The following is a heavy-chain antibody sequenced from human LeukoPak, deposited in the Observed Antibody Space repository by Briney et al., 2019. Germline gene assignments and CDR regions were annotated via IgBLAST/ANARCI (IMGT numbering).Heavy chain of an antibody. CDR2: INAGNGNT. D-gene: IGHD5-12*01. J-gene: IGHJ4*02. CDR3: ASGSGYDPVDY. V-gene: IGHV1-3*01. CDR1: GYTFTSYA. Sequence: ASVKVSCKASGYTFTSYAMHWVRQAPGQRLEWMGWINAGNGNTKYSQKFQGRVTITRDTSASTGYMELSSLGSEDTAVYYCASGSGYDPVDYWGQGTLVTVSS.